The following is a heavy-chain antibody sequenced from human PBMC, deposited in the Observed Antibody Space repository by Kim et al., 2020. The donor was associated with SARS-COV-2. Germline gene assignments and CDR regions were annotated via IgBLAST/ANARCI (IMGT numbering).Heavy chain of an antibody. CDR2: GEPT. J-gene: IGHJ5*02. Sequence: GEPTFYAKSVKGRFTVYRDNSKSTLYLQMGSLREDDTAIYYCARELSAWGQGTLVTVSS. V-gene: IGHV3-64*01. CDR3: ARELSA.